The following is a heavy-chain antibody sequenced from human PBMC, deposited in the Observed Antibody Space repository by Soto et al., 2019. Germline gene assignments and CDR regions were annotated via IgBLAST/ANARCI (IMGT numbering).Heavy chain of an antibody. Sequence: PGGSLRLSCAASGFTFSDYYMSWIRQAPGKGLEWVSYISSSGSTIHYADAVKGRFTISGDNAKSSVYLQMNSLRAEDTAVYYCAREGALKPFSSWGQGALVTVSS. CDR1: GFTFSDYY. CDR2: ISSSGSTI. J-gene: IGHJ5*02. CDR3: AREGALKPFSS. V-gene: IGHV3-11*04.